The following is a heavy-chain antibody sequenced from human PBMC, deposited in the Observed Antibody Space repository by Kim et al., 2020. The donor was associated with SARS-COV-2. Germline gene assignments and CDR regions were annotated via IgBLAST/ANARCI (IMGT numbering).Heavy chain of an antibody. CDR2: INHSGST. CDR3: ARELRYYDILTGYLG. CDR1: GGSFSGYY. J-gene: IGHJ4*02. D-gene: IGHD3-9*01. Sequence: SETLSLTCAVYGGSFSGYYWSWIRQPPGKGLEWIGEINHSGSTNYNPSLKSRVTISVDTSKNQFSLKLSSVTAADTAVYYCARELRYYDILTGYLGWGQGTLVTVSS. V-gene: IGHV4-34*01.